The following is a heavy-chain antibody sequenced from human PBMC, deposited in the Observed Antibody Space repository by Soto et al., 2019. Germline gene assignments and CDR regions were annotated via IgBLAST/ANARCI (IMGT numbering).Heavy chain of an antibody. CDR1: GGSISSYY. Sequence: SETLSLTCTVSGGSISSYYWSWIRQPPGKGLEWIGYIYYSGSTNYNPSLKSRVTISVDTSKNQFSLKLSSVTAADTAVYYCARSGSYYCDFGLWFDYWGQGSLVTVSS. V-gene: IGHV4-59*01. D-gene: IGHD3-10*01. J-gene: IGHJ4*02. CDR3: ARSGSYYCDFGLWFDY. CDR2: IYYSGST.